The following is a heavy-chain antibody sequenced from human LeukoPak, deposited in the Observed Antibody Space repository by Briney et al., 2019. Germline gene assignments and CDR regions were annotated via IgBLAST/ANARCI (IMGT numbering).Heavy chain of an antibody. CDR2: IYYSGST. CDR3: ARELVAGTGAPSWFDP. J-gene: IGHJ5*02. CDR1: GGSISSYY. Sequence: SETLSLTCTVSGGSISSYYWSRIRQPPGKGLEWIGYIYYSGSTNYNPSLKSRVTISVDTSKNQFSLKLSSVTAADTAVYYCARELVAGTGAPSWFDPWGQGTLVTVSS. D-gene: IGHD6-19*01. V-gene: IGHV4-59*01.